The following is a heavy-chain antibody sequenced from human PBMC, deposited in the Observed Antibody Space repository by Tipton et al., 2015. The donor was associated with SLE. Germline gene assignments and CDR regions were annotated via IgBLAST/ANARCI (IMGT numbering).Heavy chain of an antibody. D-gene: IGHD3-22*01. CDR2: ISSNGGST. V-gene: IGHV3-64*04. J-gene: IGHJ3*02. CDR1: GFTFSSYA. CDR3: AKDRSGNYWDASDI. Sequence: GSLRLSCSASGFTFSSYAMHWVRQAPGKGLEYVSAISSNGGSTYYADSVKGRFTISRDNSKNTLHLQMNSLRAEDTAVYYCAKDRSGNYWDASDIWGQGTMVTVSS.